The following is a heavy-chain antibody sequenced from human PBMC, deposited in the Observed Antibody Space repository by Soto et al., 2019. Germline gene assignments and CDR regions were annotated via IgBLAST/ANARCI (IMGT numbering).Heavy chain of an antibody. V-gene: IGHV3-33*01. CDR1: GFTFSSYG. D-gene: IGHD6-13*01. J-gene: IGHJ4*02. CDR2: IWYDGRNK. Sequence: QVQLVESGGGVVQPGRSRRLSCAASGFTFSSYGMHWVRQAPGKGLEGVAVIWYDGRNKYYADSVKGRFTISRDNSKNTLYLQMNSLRAEDTAVYYCARDATGYSSSWYGGDFDYWGQGTLVTVSS. CDR3: ARDATGYSSSWYGGDFDY.